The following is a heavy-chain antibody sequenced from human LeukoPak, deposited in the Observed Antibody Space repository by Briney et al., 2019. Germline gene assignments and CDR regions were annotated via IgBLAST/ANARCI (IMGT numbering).Heavy chain of an antibody. CDR1: GFTFSSYG. Sequence: PGGSLRLSCAAPGFTFSSYGMPWVRQAPGKGLEWVAVISYDGSNKYYADSVKGRFTISRDNSKNTLYLQMNSLRAEDTAVYYCAKDLDSTGPDFDYWGQGTLVTVSS. V-gene: IGHV3-30*18. D-gene: IGHD3-22*01. J-gene: IGHJ4*02. CDR2: ISYDGSNK. CDR3: AKDLDSTGPDFDY.